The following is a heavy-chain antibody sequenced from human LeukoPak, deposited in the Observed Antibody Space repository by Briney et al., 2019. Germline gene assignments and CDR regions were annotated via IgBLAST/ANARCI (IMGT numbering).Heavy chain of an antibody. D-gene: IGHD3-22*01. V-gene: IGHV3-53*01. CDR3: AKEFGITMIVVVITYFDY. J-gene: IGHJ4*02. CDR2: IYSGGST. Sequence: GGSLRLSCAASGFTVSSNYMSWVRQAPGKGLEWVSVIYSGGSTYYADSVKGRFTISRDNSKNTLYLQMNSLRAEDTAVYYCAKEFGITMIVVVITYFDYWGQGTLVTVSS. CDR1: GFTVSSNY.